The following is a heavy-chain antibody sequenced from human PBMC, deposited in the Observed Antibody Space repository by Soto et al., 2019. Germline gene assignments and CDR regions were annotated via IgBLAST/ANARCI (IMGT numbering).Heavy chain of an antibody. V-gene: IGHV4-59*01. CDR3: ARGVYDFWSGYRLYYYYGMDV. D-gene: IGHD3-3*01. Sequence: SSETLSLTCTVSGGSISSYYWSWIRQPPGKGLEWIGYIYYSGSTNYNPSLKSRVTISVDTSKNQFSLKLSSVTAADTAVYYCARGVYDFWSGYRLYYYYGMDVWGQGTTVTVSS. CDR1: GGSISSYY. J-gene: IGHJ6*02. CDR2: IYYSGST.